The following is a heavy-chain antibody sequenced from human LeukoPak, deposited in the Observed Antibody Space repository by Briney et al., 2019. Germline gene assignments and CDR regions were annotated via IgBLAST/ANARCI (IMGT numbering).Heavy chain of an antibody. J-gene: IGHJ5*02. D-gene: IGHD2-2*01. CDR2: INHSGST. Sequence: SETLSLTCAGYGVSFSGYYWSWIRQPPGKGLEWIGEINHSGSTNYNPSLKSRVTISVDTSKNQFSLKLSSGTAADTSVYYCARLVYQLLMNWFVPWGQRTLVTVSS. CDR3: ARLVYQLLMNWFVP. V-gene: IGHV4-34*01. CDR1: GVSFSGYY.